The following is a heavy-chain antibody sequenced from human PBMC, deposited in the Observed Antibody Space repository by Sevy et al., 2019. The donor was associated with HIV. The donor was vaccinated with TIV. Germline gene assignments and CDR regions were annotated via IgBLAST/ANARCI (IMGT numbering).Heavy chain of an antibody. V-gene: IGHV3-15*01. CDR3: TTEGLYCSDDSCHSEGFDF. Sequence: GGSLRLSCVASGIAFRNAWMNWVRQAPGKGLEWVGRIKTKSDGGTTDYAGPVKGRFTISRDDAKNTLYLQMNSLKTEDTAVYYCTTEGLYCSDDSCHSEGFDFRGQGTLVTVSS. CDR2: IKTKSDGGTT. D-gene: IGHD2-15*01. CDR1: GIAFRNAW. J-gene: IGHJ4*02.